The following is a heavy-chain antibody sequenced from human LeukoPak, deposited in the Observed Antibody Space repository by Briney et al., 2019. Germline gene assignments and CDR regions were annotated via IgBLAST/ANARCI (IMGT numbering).Heavy chain of an antibody. J-gene: IGHJ4*02. D-gene: IGHD1-26*01. CDR2: INPNSGGT. V-gene: IGHV1-2*02. CDR3: AREIVGATAWDY. Sequence: ASVKVSCKASGYTFTGYYMHWVRQAPGQGLEWMGWINPNSGGTNYAQKFQGGVTMTRDTSISTAYMELSRLRSDDTAVYYCAREIVGATAWDYWGQGTLVTVSS. CDR1: GYTFTGYY.